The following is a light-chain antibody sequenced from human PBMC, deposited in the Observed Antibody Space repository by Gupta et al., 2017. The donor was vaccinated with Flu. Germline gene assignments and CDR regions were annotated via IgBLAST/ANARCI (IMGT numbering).Light chain of an antibody. CDR1: SSNIGGHY. Sequence: QSVLPQPPSVSAAPGQRVTISCSGTSSNIGGHYVSWYQQVPGTAPKLLIYEDDKRPSGIADRFSASKSGTSATLVITGVQTGDEADYYCGTWDSRLSVGGFGGGTKLTVL. CDR3: GTWDSRLSVGG. CDR2: EDD. J-gene: IGLJ2*01. V-gene: IGLV1-51*02.